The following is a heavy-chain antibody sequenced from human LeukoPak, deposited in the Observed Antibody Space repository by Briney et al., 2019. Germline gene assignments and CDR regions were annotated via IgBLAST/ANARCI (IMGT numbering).Heavy chain of an antibody. CDR3: ARDRGGHQLKGGFDP. CDR1: GFTFSSYS. Sequence: GGSLRLSCAASGFTFSSYSMNWVRQAPGKGLEWVSSISSSSSYIYYADSVKGRFTISRDNAKNSLYLQMNSLRAEDTAVYYCARDRGGHQLKGGFDPWGQGTLVTVSS. CDR2: ISSSSSYI. V-gene: IGHV3-21*01. J-gene: IGHJ5*02. D-gene: IGHD3-10*01.